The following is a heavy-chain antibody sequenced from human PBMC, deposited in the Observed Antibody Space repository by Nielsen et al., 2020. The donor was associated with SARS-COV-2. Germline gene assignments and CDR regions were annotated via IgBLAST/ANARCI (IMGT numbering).Heavy chain of an antibody. Sequence: GESLKISCAASAFTFSDFYMSWVRQAPGKGLEWVSVIYSGGSTYYADSVKGRFTISRDNSKNTLYLQMNSLRAEDTAVYYCARDRGGEQLEPPYYWGQGTLVTVSS. CDR3: ARDRGGEQLEPPYY. CDR1: AFTFSDFY. D-gene: IGHD6-13*01. CDR2: IYSGGST. J-gene: IGHJ4*02. V-gene: IGHV3-66*01.